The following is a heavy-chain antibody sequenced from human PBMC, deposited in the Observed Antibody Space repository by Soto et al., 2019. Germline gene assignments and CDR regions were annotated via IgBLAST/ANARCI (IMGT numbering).Heavy chain of an antibody. D-gene: IGHD6-6*01. CDR1: GFTFSSYA. Sequence: EVQLLESGGGLVQPGGSLRLSCAASGFTFSSYAMSWVRQAPGKGLEWVSAISGSGGSTYYADSVKGRFTISRDNSKNTLYLQMNSLRAEDTAVYYCAWSSIAARRHFDYWGQGTLVTVSS. V-gene: IGHV3-23*01. CDR2: ISGSGGST. J-gene: IGHJ4*02. CDR3: AWSSIAARRHFDY.